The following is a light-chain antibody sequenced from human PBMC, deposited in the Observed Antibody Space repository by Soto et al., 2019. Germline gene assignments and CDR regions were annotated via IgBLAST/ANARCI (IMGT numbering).Light chain of an antibody. J-gene: IGLJ2*01. CDR2: GNS. CDR1: SSNIGAGYD. CDR3: QSYDRTLRGYVV. V-gene: IGLV1-40*01. Sequence: QSVLTQPPSVSGAPGQRVTISCTGSSSNIGAGYDVHWYQEFPGTAPKLLIFGNSIRASGVPDRFSGSKSGTSASLAITGLQAEDEASYYCQSYDRTLRGYVVLGGGTKLTVL.